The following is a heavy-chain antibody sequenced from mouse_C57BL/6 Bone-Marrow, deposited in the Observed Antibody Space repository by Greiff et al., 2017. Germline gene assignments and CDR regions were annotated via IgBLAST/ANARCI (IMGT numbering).Heavy chain of an antibody. CDR2: IHPNSGST. D-gene: IGHD2-5*01. J-gene: IGHJ2*01. V-gene: IGHV1-64*01. CDR1: GYTFTSYW. CDR3: ARDPLYYSNYLYYFDY. Sequence: VQLQQPGAELVKPGASVKLSCKASGYTFTSYWMHWVKQRPGQGLEWIGMIHPNSGSTNYNEKFKSKATLTVDKSSSTAYMQLSSLTSEDSAVYYCARDPLYYSNYLYYFDYWGQGTTLTVSS.